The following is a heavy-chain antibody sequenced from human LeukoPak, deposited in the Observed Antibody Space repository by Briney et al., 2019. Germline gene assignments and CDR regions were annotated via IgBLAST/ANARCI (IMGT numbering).Heavy chain of an antibody. J-gene: IGHJ4*02. D-gene: IGHD3-10*01. CDR2: IVVGSGNT. V-gene: IGHV1-58*02. Sequence: SVKVSCKASGFTFTSCAMQWVRQARGQREGWIGWIVVGSGNTNYAQKFQERVTITTAMSTSTAYMELSSLRSEDTAVYYCAAGENLLWFGESDYWGQGTLVTVSS. CDR3: AAGENLLWFGESDY. CDR1: GFTFTSCA.